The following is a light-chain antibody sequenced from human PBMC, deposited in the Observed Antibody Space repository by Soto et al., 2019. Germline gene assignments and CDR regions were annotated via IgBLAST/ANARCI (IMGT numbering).Light chain of an antibody. Sequence: EIVMTQSPATLSVSPGERATLSCRASQSVSSNLACYQQKPGQAPRLLIYGASTRATGIPARFSGSGSGTEFTLTISSLQSEDFAVYYCQQYNNWPQGTFGQGTKVDI. J-gene: IGKJ1*01. CDR3: QQYNNWPQGT. V-gene: IGKV3-15*01. CDR1: QSVSSN. CDR2: GAS.